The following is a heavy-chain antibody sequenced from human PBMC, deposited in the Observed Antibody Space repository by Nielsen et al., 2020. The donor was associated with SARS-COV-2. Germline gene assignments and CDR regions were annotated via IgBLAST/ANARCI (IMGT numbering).Heavy chain of an antibody. CDR3: ARYKYDDYEGAFDI. CDR2: TNHNGGT. V-gene: IGHV4-34*01. CDR1: NESFSGHY. J-gene: IGHJ3*02. D-gene: IGHD4-17*01. Sequence: SETLSLTCAVYNESFSGHYWSWIRQPPGKGLEWIGETNHNGGTNYNPSLKSRVTISVDRSKSQFSLTLRSVSAADTAVYYCARYKYDDYEGAFDIWGQGTMVTVSS.